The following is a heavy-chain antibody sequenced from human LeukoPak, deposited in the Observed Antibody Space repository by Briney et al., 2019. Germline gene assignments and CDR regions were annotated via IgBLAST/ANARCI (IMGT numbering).Heavy chain of an antibody. D-gene: IGHD6-13*01. CDR3: ARGREPGIAAAGSWADQHNYYGMDV. J-gene: IGHJ6*02. Sequence: ASVKVSCKASGYTFTSYDINWVRQATGQGLEWMGWMNPNSGNTGYAQKFQGRVTMTRNTSISTAYMELSSLRSEDTAVYYCARGREPGIAAAGSWADQHNYYGMDVWGQGTTVTVSS. CDR2: MNPNSGNT. CDR1: GYTFTSYD. V-gene: IGHV1-8*01.